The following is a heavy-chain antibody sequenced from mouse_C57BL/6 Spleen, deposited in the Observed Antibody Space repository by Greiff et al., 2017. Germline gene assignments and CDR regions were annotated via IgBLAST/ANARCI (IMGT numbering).Heavy chain of an antibody. CDR2: ISSGGDYI. V-gene: IGHV5-9-1*02. Sequence: EVKLVESGEGLVKPGGSLKLSCAASGFTFSSYAMSWVRQTPEKRLEWVAYISSGGDYIYYADTVKGRFTISRDNTRNTLYLQMSSLKSEDTAMYYCTRAVYYYGSSYYVDYWGQGTTLTVSS. J-gene: IGHJ2*01. CDR1: GFTFSSYA. CDR3: TRAVYYYGSSYYVDY. D-gene: IGHD1-1*01.